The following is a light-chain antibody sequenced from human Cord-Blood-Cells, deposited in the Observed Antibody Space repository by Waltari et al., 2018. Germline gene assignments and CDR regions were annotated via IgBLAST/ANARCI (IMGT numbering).Light chain of an antibody. Sequence: DIQMTQSPSSLSASVGDRDTITCRASQSISSYLNWYQQKPGKAPKLLIYAASSLQSGVPSRFSGSGSGTDFTLTISSLQPEDFATYYCQQSYSTPRGLTFGGGTKVEIK. J-gene: IGKJ4*01. V-gene: IGKV1-39*01. CDR2: AAS. CDR1: QSISSY. CDR3: QQSYSTPRGLT.